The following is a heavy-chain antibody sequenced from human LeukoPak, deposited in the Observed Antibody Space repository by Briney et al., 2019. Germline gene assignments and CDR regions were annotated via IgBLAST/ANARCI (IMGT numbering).Heavy chain of an antibody. CDR2: ISGSGGST. J-gene: IGHJ4*02. CDR1: GFTFSSYA. V-gene: IGHV3-23*01. Sequence: AGGSLRLSCAASGFTFSSYAMSWVRQAPGKGLEWVSAISGSGGSTYYADSVKGRFTISRDNSKNTLYLQMNSPRAEDTAVYYCAKVSYHYYGSGSYVLDYWGQGTLVTVSS. D-gene: IGHD3-10*01. CDR3: AKVSYHYYGSGSYVLDY.